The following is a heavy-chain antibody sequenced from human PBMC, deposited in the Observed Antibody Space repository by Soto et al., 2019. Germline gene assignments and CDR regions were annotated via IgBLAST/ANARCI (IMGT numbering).Heavy chain of an antibody. CDR2: INTNTGNP. J-gene: IGHJ6*02. D-gene: IGHD3-3*01. V-gene: IGHV7-4-1*01. CDR1: GYTFTSYA. Sequence: ASVKVSCKASGYTFTSYAMNWVRQAPGQGLEWMGWINTNTGNPTYAQGFTGRFVFSLDISVSTAYLQICSLKAEDTAVYYCARTIFWSGYPDYYYYGMDVWGQGTTVTVSS. CDR3: ARTIFWSGYPDYYYYGMDV.